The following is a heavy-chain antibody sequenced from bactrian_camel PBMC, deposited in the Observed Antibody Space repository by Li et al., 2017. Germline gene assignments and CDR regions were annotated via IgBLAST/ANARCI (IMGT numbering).Heavy chain of an antibody. CDR3: AADTAYACAAAFRRDTFTY. CDR1: GFTFSSYV. V-gene: IGHV3S40*01. J-gene: IGHJ4*01. Sequence: VQLVESGGGLVQPGGSLRLSCAASGFTFSSYVMSWVRQAPGKGLEWVSGIDWHGTNTYYGDSVKDRFTISQGNAKNTVYLQMNSLKPEDTAVYYCAADTAYACAAAFRRDTFTYWGQGTQVTVS. CDR2: IDWHGTNT. D-gene: IGHD1*01.